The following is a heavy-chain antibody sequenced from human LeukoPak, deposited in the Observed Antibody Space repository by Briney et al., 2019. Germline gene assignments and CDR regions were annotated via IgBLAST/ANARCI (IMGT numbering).Heavy chain of an antibody. CDR1: GGCISSEY. V-gene: IGHV4-59*01. CDR2: IYYSGST. Sequence: SDLLSRTCYVDGGCISSEYWTWIRQHPGKELEWIGYIYYSGSTNYNPSLKSRVTISVDTSKNQFSLKLSSVTAADTAVYYCAREIPFVGWYFDLWGRGTLVTVSS. CDR3: AREIPFVGWYFDL. D-gene: IGHD1-26*01. J-gene: IGHJ2*01.